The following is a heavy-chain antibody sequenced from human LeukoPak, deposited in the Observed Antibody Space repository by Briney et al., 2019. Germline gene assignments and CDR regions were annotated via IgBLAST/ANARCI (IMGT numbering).Heavy chain of an antibody. CDR1: GGSISGYY. V-gene: IGHV4-59*01. D-gene: IGHD3-9*01. CDR2: IYYSGTT. Sequence: SETLSLTCTVSGGSISGYYWSWIRQPPGKGLEWIGYIYYSGTTNYNPSLKSRVTISVDTSKNQVSLRLTSVTAADSAVYYCTREGPPVHYTGYYDYWGRGTLVTVSS. J-gene: IGHJ4*02. CDR3: TREGPPVHYTGYYDY.